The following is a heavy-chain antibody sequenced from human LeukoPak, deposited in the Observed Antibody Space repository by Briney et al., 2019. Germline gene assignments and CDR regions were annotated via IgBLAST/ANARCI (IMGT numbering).Heavy chain of an antibody. CDR2: IYPGDSNI. D-gene: IGHD6-19*01. Sequence: PGESLKISCKGSGYKFTSYWIGWVRQMSGKGLEWMGIIYPGDSNIRYSPSFQGQVTIPVDKSISTAYLRWSSLKASDTALYYCARGRVAVASNWFDPWGQGTLVTVSS. CDR3: ARGRVAVASNWFDP. V-gene: IGHV5-51*01. J-gene: IGHJ5*02. CDR1: GYKFTSYW.